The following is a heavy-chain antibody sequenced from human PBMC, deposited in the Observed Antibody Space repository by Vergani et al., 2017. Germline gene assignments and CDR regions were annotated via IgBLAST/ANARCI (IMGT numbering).Heavy chain of an antibody. J-gene: IGHJ4*02. V-gene: IGHV1-18*01. CDR2: ISAHNGNT. CDR1: GYTFTSYG. D-gene: IGHD6-19*01. CDR3: ARVMGYTSPRHGDY. Sequence: QVQLVQSGDEVKKPGASVKVSCKASGYTFTSYGISWVRQAPGQGLEWMGWISAHNGNTNYTPRLQGRVSMTTDASTSTAYMELRSLRSDDTAVYYCARVMGYTSPRHGDYWSQGTLVTVSS.